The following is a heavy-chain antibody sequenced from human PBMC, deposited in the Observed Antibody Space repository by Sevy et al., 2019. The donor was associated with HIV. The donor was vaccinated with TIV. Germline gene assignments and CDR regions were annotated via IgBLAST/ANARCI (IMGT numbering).Heavy chain of an antibody. Sequence: GGSLRLSCAASGFTFSSYSMNWVRQAPGRGLEWISCISSSSSAIYYADSVKGRFTISRDNAKNSLYLQMNSLRDEDTAVYYCARVQWQLNADDAFDIWGQGTMVTVSS. V-gene: IGHV3-48*02. CDR2: ISSSSSAI. D-gene: IGHD6-19*01. J-gene: IGHJ3*02. CDR1: GFTFSSYS. CDR3: ARVQWQLNADDAFDI.